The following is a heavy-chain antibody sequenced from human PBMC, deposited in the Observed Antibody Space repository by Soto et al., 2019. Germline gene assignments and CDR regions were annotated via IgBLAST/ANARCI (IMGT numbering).Heavy chain of an antibody. CDR2: INHSGST. J-gene: IGHJ6*03. CDR3: ARGIRTGDIVVVPAAKGEIIASVYMDV. Sequence: SETLSLTCAVYGGSFSGYYWSWIRQPPGKGLEWIGEINHSGSTNYNPSLKSRVTISVDTSKNQFSLKLSSVTAADTAVYYCARGIRTGDIVVVPAAKGEIIASVYMDVWGKGTTVTVSS. D-gene: IGHD2-2*01. CDR1: GGSFSGYY. V-gene: IGHV4-34*01.